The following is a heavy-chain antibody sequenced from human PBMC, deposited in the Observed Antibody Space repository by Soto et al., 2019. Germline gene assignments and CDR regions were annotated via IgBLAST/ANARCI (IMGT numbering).Heavy chain of an antibody. Sequence: DVYLLEFGGGSAQPGESLRLSCVASGFTFSHYTLNWVRRAPGKGLEWVSTISDRPTGHTHYAESVRGRFTISRDNSKNTLFLQMNSLRADDTAVYYCAKDQASGQGSFDSWGQGTLVTVSS. CDR2: ISDRPTGHT. V-gene: IGHV3-23*01. CDR1: GFTFSHYT. J-gene: IGHJ4*02. CDR3: AKDQASGQGSFDS.